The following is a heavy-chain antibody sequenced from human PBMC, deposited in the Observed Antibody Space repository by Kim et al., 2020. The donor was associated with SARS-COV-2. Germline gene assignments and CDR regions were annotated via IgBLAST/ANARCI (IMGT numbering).Heavy chain of an antibody. Sequence: SVKVSCKASGCTFSSYAISWVRQAPGQGLEWMGRIIPILGIANYAQKFQGRVTITAEKSTSTAYMELSSLRSEDTAVYYCARAIDYGSGTYDYWGQGTLVTLSS. CDR1: GCTFSSYA. CDR2: IIPILGIA. J-gene: IGHJ4*02. D-gene: IGHD3-10*01. V-gene: IGHV1-69*04. CDR3: ARAIDYGSGTYDY.